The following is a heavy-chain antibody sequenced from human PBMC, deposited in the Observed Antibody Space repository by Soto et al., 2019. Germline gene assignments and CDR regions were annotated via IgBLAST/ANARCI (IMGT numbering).Heavy chain of an antibody. D-gene: IGHD6-6*01. CDR2: IKSKTDGGTT. J-gene: IGHJ6*02. CDR1: GFTFSNAW. Sequence: GGSLRLSCAASGFTFSNAWMNWVRQAPGKGLEWVGRIKSKTDGGTTDYAAPVKGRFTISRDDSKNTLYLQMNSLKTEDTAVYYCTTILPGKQLDPYYYGMDVWGQGTTVTVSS. V-gene: IGHV3-15*07. CDR3: TTILPGKQLDPYYYGMDV.